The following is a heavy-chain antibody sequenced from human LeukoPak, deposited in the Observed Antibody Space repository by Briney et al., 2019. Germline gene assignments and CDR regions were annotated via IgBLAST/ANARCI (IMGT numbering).Heavy chain of an antibody. D-gene: IGHD2-2*01. V-gene: IGHV1-69*13. CDR1: AGSLSSYA. CDR2: ILPIFGTA. J-gene: IGHJ6*03. Sequence: SVTVSCQPSAGSLSSYAISWVRQALGQGLEWMGGILPIFGTANYAQKFQGRATITADESTRTAYIALRSLRSEDTAVYYCATGTGYCSSTSCYYYYYYMDVWGKGTTVTVSS. CDR3: ATGTGYCSSTSCYYYYYYMDV.